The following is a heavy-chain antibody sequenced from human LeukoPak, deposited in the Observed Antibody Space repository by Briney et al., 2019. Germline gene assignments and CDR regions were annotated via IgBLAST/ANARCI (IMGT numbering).Heavy chain of an antibody. CDR3: AREELGSSLGFGP. V-gene: IGHV3-30-3*01. CDR1: GFTFSSYT. Sequence: GRSLRLSCAASGFTFSSYTIHWVRQPPGKGLEWVAVISFDGSNKYYADSVKGRFTISRDNSKNTLYLQMNSLRAEDTAVHYCAREELGSSLGFGPWGQGTLVTVSS. CDR2: ISFDGSNK. D-gene: IGHD3-16*01. J-gene: IGHJ5*02.